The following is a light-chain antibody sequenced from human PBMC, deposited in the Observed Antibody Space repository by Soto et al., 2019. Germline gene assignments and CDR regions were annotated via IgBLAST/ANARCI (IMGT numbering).Light chain of an antibody. CDR1: QGIYNY. Sequence: DTQMTQSPSSLSASVGDRVTITCRASQGIYNYLAWYQQKPGKVPKILIYAASSLVSGVPSRFSGSGSGTDFTLTISSLQHEDVATYYCHKCNSAPFPFGPGNKVASK. V-gene: IGKV1-27*01. CDR3: HKCNSAPFP. CDR2: AAS. J-gene: IGKJ3*01.